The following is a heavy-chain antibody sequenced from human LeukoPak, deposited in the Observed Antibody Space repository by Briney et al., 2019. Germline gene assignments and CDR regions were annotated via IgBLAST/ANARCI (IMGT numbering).Heavy chain of an antibody. CDR2: ISASGST. CDR1: GGSFSGYY. Sequence: SETLSLTCTVSGGSFSGYYWTWIRRPAGKELEWIGRISASGSTNYNPSLKSRVTISVDTSKNQFSLNLSSVTAADTAVYHCARWLPTHRYFDYWGRGSLVSVSS. CDR3: ARWLPTHRYFDY. J-gene: IGHJ4*02. D-gene: IGHD5-12*01. V-gene: IGHV4-4*07.